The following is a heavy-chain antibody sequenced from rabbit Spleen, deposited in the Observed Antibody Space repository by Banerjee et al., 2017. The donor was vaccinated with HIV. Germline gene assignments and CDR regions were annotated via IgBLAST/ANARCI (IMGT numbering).Heavy chain of an antibody. CDR1: GFSFSDNYV. CDR3: ARGAASDL. J-gene: IGHJ4*01. Sequence: QEQLVESGGGLVQPEGSLKLSCTASGFSFSDNYVMCWVRQAPGKGLEWIACINAVSGRAVYASWAKGRFTFSRTSSTTVTLQMTSLTAADTATYFCARGAASDLWGPGTLVTVS. D-gene: IGHD1-1*01. V-gene: IGHV1S45*01. CDR2: INAVSGRA.